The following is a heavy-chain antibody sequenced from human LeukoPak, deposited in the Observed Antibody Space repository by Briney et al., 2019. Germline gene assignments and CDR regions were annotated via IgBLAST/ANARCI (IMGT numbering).Heavy chain of an antibody. CDR2: IKYGGREK. CDR1: GFTLSNYW. Sequence: GGALRLSCADSGFTLSNYWMTWVRQAPGTGLEWVAGIKYGGREKFYVDSVKGRFTISRDNAKNTLYLQMNSLRPEDTALYYCARARGMEVWGQGTTVTVSS. V-gene: IGHV3-7*05. J-gene: IGHJ6*02. CDR3: ARARGMEV.